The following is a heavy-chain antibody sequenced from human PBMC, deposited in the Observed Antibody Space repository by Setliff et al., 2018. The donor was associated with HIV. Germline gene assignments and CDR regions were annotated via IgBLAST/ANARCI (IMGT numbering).Heavy chain of an antibody. CDR1: GIAVTESS. CDR3: TTGTGYGLFEH. CDR2: IEPEDGKR. V-gene: IGHV1-24*01. Sequence: ASVMVSCKVSGIAVTESSIHWVRQTPERGLEWMGGIEPEDGKRVDTQKFQGRATISRDTSTNIGYMALSSLRPEDTAMYYCTTGTGYGLFEHWGQGTPVTVSS. D-gene: IGHD6-25*01. J-gene: IGHJ4*02.